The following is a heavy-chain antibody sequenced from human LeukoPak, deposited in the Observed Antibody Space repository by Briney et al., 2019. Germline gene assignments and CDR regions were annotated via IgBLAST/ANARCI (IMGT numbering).Heavy chain of an antibody. D-gene: IGHD1-7*01. CDR1: GDSISDTRYF. Sequence: SETLSLTCTVSGDSISDTRYFWGFIRRSPGKGLEWIVSLYYRETFYNPSLKSRLTISSDTSKNQFSLRLTSLTAVDTGVYYCARGRNWNYQSHFDYWGQGTLVTVSS. J-gene: IGHJ4*02. V-gene: IGHV4-39*07. CDR2: LYYRET. CDR3: ARGRNWNYQSHFDY.